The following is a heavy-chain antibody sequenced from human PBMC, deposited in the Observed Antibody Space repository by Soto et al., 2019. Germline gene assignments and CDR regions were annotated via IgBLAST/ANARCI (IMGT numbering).Heavy chain of an antibody. J-gene: IGHJ4*02. Sequence: PGGSLRLSCAASGFTFSSYAMHWVRQAPGKGLEYVSAISSNGGSTYYANSVKGRFTISRDNSKNTLYLQMGSLRAEDMAVYYCARLSSGSYYSDYWGQGTLVTVSS. V-gene: IGHV3-64*01. CDR2: ISSNGGST. CDR1: GFTFSSYA. D-gene: IGHD1-26*01. CDR3: ARLSSGSYYSDY.